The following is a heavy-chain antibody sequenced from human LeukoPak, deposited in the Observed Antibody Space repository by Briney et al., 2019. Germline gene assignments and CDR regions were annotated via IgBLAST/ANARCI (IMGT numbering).Heavy chain of an antibody. Sequence: SETLSLTCTVSGGSISSYYWSWIRQPPGKGLEWIGYIYYSGSTNYNPSLKSRVAISLDTSKNQFSLKLSSVTAADTAVYYCARQSRATGTLDSWGQGTLVTVSS. D-gene: IGHD6-13*01. J-gene: IGHJ5*01. CDR1: GGSISSYY. CDR3: ARQSRATGTLDS. V-gene: IGHV4-59*08. CDR2: IYYSGST.